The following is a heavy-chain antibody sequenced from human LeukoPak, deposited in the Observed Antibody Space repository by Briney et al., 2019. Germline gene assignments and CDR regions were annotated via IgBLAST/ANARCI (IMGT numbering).Heavy chain of an antibody. J-gene: IGHJ5*02. CDR2: INPNSGGT. Sequence: GASVKVSCKASGYTFTSYDTNWVRQAPGQGLEWMGWINPNSGGTNYAQKFQGRVTMTRDTSISTAYMELSRLRSDDTAVYYCARDPVTIFGVVSDWFDPWGQGTLVTVSS. V-gene: IGHV1-2*02. CDR1: GYTFTSYD. CDR3: ARDPVTIFGVVSDWFDP. D-gene: IGHD3-3*01.